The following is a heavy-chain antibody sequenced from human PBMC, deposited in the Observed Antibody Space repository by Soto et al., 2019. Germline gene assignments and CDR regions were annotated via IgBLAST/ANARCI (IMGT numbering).Heavy chain of an antibody. V-gene: IGHV3-21*01. Sequence: EVQLVESGGGLVKPGGSLRLSCAASGFTFSSYSMNWVRQAPGKGLEWVSSISSSSSYIYQVDSVKGRFTISRDNAKNSLYLQMKSLRAEDTAVYYCARDIVADTAIADYWYFDLWGRGTLVTVSS. CDR2: ISSSSSYI. CDR1: GFTFSSYS. D-gene: IGHD5-18*01. J-gene: IGHJ2*01. CDR3: ARDIVADTAIADYWYFDL.